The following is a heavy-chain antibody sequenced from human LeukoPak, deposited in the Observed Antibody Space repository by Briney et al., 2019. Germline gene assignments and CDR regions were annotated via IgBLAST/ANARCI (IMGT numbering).Heavy chain of an antibody. CDR3: ARGGTGEFIVDY. D-gene: IGHD7-27*01. J-gene: IGHJ4*02. CDR2: FDPEDGET. Sequence: ASVKVSCKVSGYTLTELSMHWVRQAPGKGLEWMGGFDPEDGETIYAQKFQGRVTMTEDTSTDTAYMELSSLRSEDTAVYYCARGGTGEFIVDYWGQGTLVTVSS. V-gene: IGHV1-24*01. CDR1: GYTLTELS.